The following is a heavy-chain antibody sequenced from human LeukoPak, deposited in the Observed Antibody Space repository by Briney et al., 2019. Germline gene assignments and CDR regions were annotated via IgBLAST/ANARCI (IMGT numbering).Heavy chain of an antibody. J-gene: IGHJ5*02. CDR1: GFTFSSYT. CDR2: ISSSSRYI. V-gene: IGHV3-21*01. Sequence: GGSLTLSSAASGFTFSSYTMNWVPQAPGKGLEWVSTISSSSRYIYYADSVKGRFTISRDNAKNSLYLQMNSLRAEDTAVYYCARVSSGWSSNWFDPWGQGTLVTVSS. CDR3: ARVSSGWSSNWFDP. D-gene: IGHD6-19*01.